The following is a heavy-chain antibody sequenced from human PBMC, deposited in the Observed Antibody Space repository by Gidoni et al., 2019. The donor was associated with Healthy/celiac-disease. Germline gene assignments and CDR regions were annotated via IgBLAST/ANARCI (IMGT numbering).Heavy chain of an antibody. CDR2: INAGNGNT. D-gene: IGHD6-19*01. Sequence: QVQLVQSGAEVKKPGASVKVSCKASGYTFTSYAMHWVRQAPGQRLEWMGWINAGNGNTKYSQKFQGRVTITRDTSASTAYMELSSLRSEDTAVYYCARVAASIAVAGYYFDYWGQGTLVTVSS. CDR1: GYTFTSYA. CDR3: ARVAASIAVAGYYFDY. V-gene: IGHV1-3*01. J-gene: IGHJ4*02.